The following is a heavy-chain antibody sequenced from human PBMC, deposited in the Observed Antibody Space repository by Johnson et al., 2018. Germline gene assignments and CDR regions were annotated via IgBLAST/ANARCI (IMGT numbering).Heavy chain of an antibody. D-gene: IGHD5-18*01. CDR1: GGSFSGYY. J-gene: IGHJ3*02. Sequence: QVQLQQWGAGLLKPSETLSLTCAVYGGSFSGYYWSWIRQPPGKGLEWIGEINHSGRTNYNPSLKSRVTISVDTSKNQFSLKLGSVTAADTAVYYCARGRGYSYGQRAFDIWGQGTMVTVSS. CDR2: INHSGRT. V-gene: IGHV4-34*01. CDR3: ARGRGYSYGQRAFDI.